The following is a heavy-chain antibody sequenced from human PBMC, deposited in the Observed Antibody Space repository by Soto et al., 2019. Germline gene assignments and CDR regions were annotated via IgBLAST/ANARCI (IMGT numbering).Heavy chain of an antibody. CDR3: ARDQSSGWAYYYYGMDV. CDR1: GDSVSSNSAA. D-gene: IGHD6-19*01. Sequence: SQTLSLTCAISGDSVSSNSAAWNWIRQSPSRGLEWLGRAYYRSKWYNDYAVSVKSRITINPDTSKNQFSLQLNSVTPEDTAVYYCARDQSSGWAYYYYGMDVWGQGTTVTVSS. V-gene: IGHV6-1*01. J-gene: IGHJ6*02. CDR2: AYYRSKWYN.